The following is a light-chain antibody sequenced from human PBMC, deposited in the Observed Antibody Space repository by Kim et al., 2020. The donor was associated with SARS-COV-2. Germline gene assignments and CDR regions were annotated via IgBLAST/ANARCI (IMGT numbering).Light chain of an antibody. CDR2: AAS. Sequence: AIQMTQSPTSLSASVGDRLTITCRASQGIRNDLSWYQQKPGKAPNLLIYAASSLQSGVPSRFSGSGSGTDFTLTISSLQPEDCATYYCLQDNTYPWTFGQGTTVDIK. V-gene: IGKV1-6*01. CDR3: LQDNTYPWT. CDR1: QGIRND. J-gene: IGKJ1*01.